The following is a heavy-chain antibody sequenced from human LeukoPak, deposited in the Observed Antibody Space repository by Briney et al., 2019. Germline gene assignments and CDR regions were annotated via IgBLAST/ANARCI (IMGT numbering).Heavy chain of an antibody. CDR3: ARGMYSSSSFLENYYYYYMDV. CDR1: GYTFTSFD. Sequence: ASVKVSCQASGYTFTSFDINWMRQATGQGLEWMGWMSPNSGNTGYAQKFQGRVTMTTNTSISTAYMELSSLRSEDTAMYYCARGMYSSSSFLENYYYYYMDVWGKGTTVTVSS. D-gene: IGHD6-6*01. V-gene: IGHV1-8*01. CDR2: MSPNSGNT. J-gene: IGHJ6*03.